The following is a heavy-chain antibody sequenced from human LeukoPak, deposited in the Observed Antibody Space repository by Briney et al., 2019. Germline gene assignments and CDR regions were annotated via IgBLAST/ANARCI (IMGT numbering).Heavy chain of an antibody. Sequence: SETLSLTCTVSGGSISNSNYYWGWIRQPPGKGLEWIGSIYYSGNTYYNPSLKSRVTISVDTSKNQFSLKLSSVTAADTAVYYCARHGGYNGLAGYWGQGTLVTVSS. CDR3: ARHGGYNGLAGY. V-gene: IGHV4-39*01. J-gene: IGHJ4*02. CDR1: GGSISNSNYY. D-gene: IGHD5-24*01. CDR2: IYYSGNT.